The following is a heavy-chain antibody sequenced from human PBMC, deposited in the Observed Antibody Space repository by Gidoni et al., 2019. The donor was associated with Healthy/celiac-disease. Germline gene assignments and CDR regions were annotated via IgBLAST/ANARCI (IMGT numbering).Heavy chain of an antibody. D-gene: IGHD3-22*01. CDR3: ARDVDYYDSSGYPYWYFDL. J-gene: IGHJ2*01. CDR1: GGTFSSYA. V-gene: IGHV1-69*06. CDR2: IIPILGTA. Sequence: QVQLVQSGAEVKKPGSSVKVSCKASGGTFSSYAISWVRQAPGQGLEWMGGIIPILGTANYAQKFQGRVTITADKSTSTAYMELSSLRSEDTAVYYCARDVDYYDSSGYPYWYFDLWGRGTLVTVSS.